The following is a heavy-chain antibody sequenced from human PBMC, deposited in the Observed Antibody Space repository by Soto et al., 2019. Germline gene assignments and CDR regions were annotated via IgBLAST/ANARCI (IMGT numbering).Heavy chain of an antibody. V-gene: IGHV5-51*01. CDR2: IYPGDSDT. CDR3: ARQNAARENYYYGMDV. J-gene: IGHJ6*02. CDR1: GYSFTRYW. Sequence: LGESLKISSKGSGYSFTRYWIGGVRQMPRKGLEWMGIIYPGDSDTRYSPSFQGHVTISADKSISTAYRQWSSLKASDTAMYYCARQNAARENYYYGMDVWGQGTTVTVSS. D-gene: IGHD6-6*01.